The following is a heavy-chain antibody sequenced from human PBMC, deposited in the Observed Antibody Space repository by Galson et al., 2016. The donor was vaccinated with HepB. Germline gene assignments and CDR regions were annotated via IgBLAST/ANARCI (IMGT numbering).Heavy chain of an antibody. Sequence: PALVKPTQTVTLTCTLSGISLTTRGVCVSWIRQPPGKALEWLARIDWDGDKYYSTSLKTRLTISKDTSKNQVVLTMTDMDPEDTATYYCARIPYNTDIGYYSFYAMDVWGQGTTVTVSS. CDR1: GISLTTRGVC. CDR3: ARIPYNTDIGYYSFYAMDV. D-gene: IGHD5-12*01. J-gene: IGHJ6*02. CDR2: IDWDGDK. V-gene: IGHV2-70*11.